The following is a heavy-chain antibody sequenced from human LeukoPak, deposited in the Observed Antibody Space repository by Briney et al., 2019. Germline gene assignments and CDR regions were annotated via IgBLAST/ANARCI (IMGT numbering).Heavy chain of an antibody. CDR2: ISGSGGST. CDR1: GFTFSSYA. CDR3: AEMPGYSRPRDY. D-gene: IGHD5-12*01. Sequence: GGSLRLSCAASGFTFSSYAMSWVREAPGKGLEWVSAISGSGGSTYYADSVKGRFTISRDNSKNTLYLQMNSLRAEDTAVYYCAEMPGYSRPRDYWGQGTLVTVSS. V-gene: IGHV3-23*01. J-gene: IGHJ4*02.